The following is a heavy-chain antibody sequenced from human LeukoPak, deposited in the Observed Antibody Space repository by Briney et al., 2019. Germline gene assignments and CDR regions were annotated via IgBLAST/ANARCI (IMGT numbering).Heavy chain of an antibody. CDR2: IYNDGGP. V-gene: IGHV3-23*03. Sequence: GGSLRLSCAASGFTFSSYAMTWVRQAPGKGLEWVALIYNDGGPHYTDSVKGRFTISRDTSRNTLFLQMNSLRVEDSAMYYCVKRLTLGDLSIKGAFALWGQGTMVTVAS. J-gene: IGHJ3*01. CDR1: GFTFSSYA. D-gene: IGHD3-16*02. CDR3: VKRLTLGDLSIKGAFAL.